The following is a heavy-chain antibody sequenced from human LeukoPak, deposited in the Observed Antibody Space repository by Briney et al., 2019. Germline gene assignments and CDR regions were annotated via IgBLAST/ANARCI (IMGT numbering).Heavy chain of an antibody. J-gene: IGHJ3*02. CDR2: ISGSGDNT. CDR3: VKRGGSNGWGAFDI. CDR1: GFTFSSYA. V-gene: IGHV3-23*01. D-gene: IGHD6-19*01. Sequence: GGSLRLSCTASGFTFSSYAMNWVRQAPGKGLEWVSTISGSGDNTYYADSVKGRFTISRDNSKNTLYLQMNSLRVEDMAIYYCVKRGGSNGWGAFDIWGQGTMVTVSS.